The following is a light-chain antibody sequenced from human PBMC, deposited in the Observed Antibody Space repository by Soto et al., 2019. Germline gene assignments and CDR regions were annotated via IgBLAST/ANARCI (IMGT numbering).Light chain of an antibody. Sequence: EIVFAQSPGTLSLSPRESAPLSCRAIQSVSSSYLAWYQQKPGQAPRLLIYGASSRATGIPDRFSGSGSGTEFTLTISSLQSEDFAVYYCQQYNNWPPWTFGQGTK. CDR3: QQYNNWPPWT. CDR2: GAS. V-gene: IGKV3-20*01. J-gene: IGKJ1*01. CDR1: QSVSSSY.